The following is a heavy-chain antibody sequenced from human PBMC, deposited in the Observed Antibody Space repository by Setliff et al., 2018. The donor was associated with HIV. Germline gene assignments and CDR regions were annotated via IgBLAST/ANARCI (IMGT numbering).Heavy chain of an antibody. V-gene: IGHV4-34*01. CDR3: ARPASDAFDI. CDR1: GGSFSGYY. CDR2: INHSGST. D-gene: IGHD2-2*01. J-gene: IGHJ3*02. Sequence: SETLSLTCAVYGGSFSGYYWSWIRQPPGKGLEWIGEINHSGSTNYNPSLKSRVTISVDTSKNQFSLKLSSVTAADTAVYYCARPASDAFDIWGQGTMVTVSS.